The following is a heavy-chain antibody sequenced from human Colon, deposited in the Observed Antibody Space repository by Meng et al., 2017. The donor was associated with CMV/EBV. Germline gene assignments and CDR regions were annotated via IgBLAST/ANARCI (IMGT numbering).Heavy chain of an antibody. CDR2: ISWNSATM. D-gene: IGHD3-3*01. J-gene: IGHJ6*02. CDR1: GFNFDDYA. CDR3: AKDTLFGILINFGGMDV. V-gene: IGHV3-9*01. Sequence: GGSLKISCTTSGFNFDDYAMHWVRQVPGKGLEWLAGISWNSATMAYADSVRGRFTISRDNAKNSLYLQMHSLRGEDTALYYCAKDTLFGILINFGGMDVWGQGTTVTVSS.